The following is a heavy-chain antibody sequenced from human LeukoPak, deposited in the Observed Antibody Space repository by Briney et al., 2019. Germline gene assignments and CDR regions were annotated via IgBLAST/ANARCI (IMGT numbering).Heavy chain of an antibody. CDR3: AKGRSMVRGVPPGGMDV. J-gene: IGHJ6*04. Sequence: PGRSLRLSCAASGFTFSSYGMHWVRQAPGKGLEWVAVISYDGSNKYYADSVKGRFTISRDNSKNTLYLQMNSLRAEDTAVYYCAKGRSMVRGVPPGGMDVWGKGTTVTVSS. D-gene: IGHD3-10*01. CDR2: ISYDGSNK. V-gene: IGHV3-30*18. CDR1: GFTFSSYG.